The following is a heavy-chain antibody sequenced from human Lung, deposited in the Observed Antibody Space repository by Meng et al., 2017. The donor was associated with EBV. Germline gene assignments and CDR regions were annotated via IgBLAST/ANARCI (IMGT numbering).Heavy chain of an antibody. Sequence: QARPGRVNPSHPPSLPCVIVGGSGSSSRSAWTWIRQSPSRGLEWLGRTYYRSKWYNDYAVFVKSRITINPDTYSNQFSLQLNSVTPEDTAVYYCARGATSVFDLWGRGTLVTVSS. CDR2: TYYRSKWYN. CDR1: GGSGSSSRSA. CDR3: ARGATSVFDL. J-gene: IGHJ2*01. V-gene: IGHV6-1*01.